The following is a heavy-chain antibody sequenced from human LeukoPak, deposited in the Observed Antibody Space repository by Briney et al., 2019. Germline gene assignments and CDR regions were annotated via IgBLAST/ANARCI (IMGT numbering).Heavy chain of an antibody. V-gene: IGHV4-59*08. CDR2: IYYRGST. CDR3: ARQSYGDYFDY. D-gene: IGHD4-17*01. J-gene: IGHJ4*02. Sequence: SETLSLTCAVYGGSFSVYYWSWIRQPPGKGLEWIGYIYYRGSTSYNPSLKSRVTILVDTSKNQFSLKLSSVTAADTAVYYCARQSYGDYFDYWGQGTLVTVSS. CDR1: GGSFSVYY.